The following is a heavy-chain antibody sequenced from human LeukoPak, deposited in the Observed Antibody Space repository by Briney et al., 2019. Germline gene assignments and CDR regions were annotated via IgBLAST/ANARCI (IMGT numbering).Heavy chain of an antibody. CDR1: GFTFSSYA. V-gene: IGHV3-23*01. CDR3: ARSPVVITTCLDY. CDR2: ISGSGGST. Sequence: GGSLRLSCAASGFTFSSYAMSWVRQAPGKGLEWVSAISGSGGSTYYADSVKGRFTISRDNSKNTLYLQMNSLRAEDTAVYYCARSPVVITTCLDYWGQGTLVTVSS. J-gene: IGHJ4*02. D-gene: IGHD3-22*01.